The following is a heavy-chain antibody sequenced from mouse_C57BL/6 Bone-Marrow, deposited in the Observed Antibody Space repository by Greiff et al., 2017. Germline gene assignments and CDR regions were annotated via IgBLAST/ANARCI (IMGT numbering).Heavy chain of an antibody. CDR3: ALLTGYFDY. Sequence: QVQLQQPGAELVKPGASVKLSCKASGYTFTSYWMQWVQQRPGQGLEWIGEIDSSDSYTNYNQKFKGKATLTVDTSSSTAYMQLSSLTSEDSAVYYCALLTGYFDYWGQGTTLTVSS. CDR2: IDSSDSYT. J-gene: IGHJ2*01. D-gene: IGHD4-1*01. CDR1: GYTFTSYW. V-gene: IGHV1-50*01.